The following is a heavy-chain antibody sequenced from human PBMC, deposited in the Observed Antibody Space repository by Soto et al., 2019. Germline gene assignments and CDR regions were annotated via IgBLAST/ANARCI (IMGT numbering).Heavy chain of an antibody. Sequence: GESLKISCKGSGYSFTSYWISWVRQMPGKGLEWMGRIDPSDSYNNYSPSFQGHVTISADKSISTAYLQWSSLKASDTAMYYCARHPAPGAVAARMYGMDVWGQGTTVTVSS. D-gene: IGHD6-19*01. CDR3: ARHPAPGAVAARMYGMDV. CDR2: IDPSDSYN. J-gene: IGHJ6*02. V-gene: IGHV5-10-1*01. CDR1: GYSFTSYW.